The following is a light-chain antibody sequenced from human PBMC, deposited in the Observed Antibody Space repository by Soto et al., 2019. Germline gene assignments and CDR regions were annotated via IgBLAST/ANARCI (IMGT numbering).Light chain of an antibody. CDR1: SSDIGAGYD. J-gene: IGLJ2*01. CDR3: QSYDISLTAVV. V-gene: IGLV1-40*01. CDR2: RNS. Sequence: QSVLTQPPSVSGAPGERVTISCTGTSSDIGAGYDVNWYQQLPGTAPKLLIFRNSNRPSGVPDRFSGSKSVTSASLAITGLQAEDEADYYCQSYDISLTAVVFGGGTKLTVL.